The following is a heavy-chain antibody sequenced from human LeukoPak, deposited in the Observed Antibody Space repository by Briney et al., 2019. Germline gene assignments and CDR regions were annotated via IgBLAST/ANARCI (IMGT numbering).Heavy chain of an antibody. D-gene: IGHD3-9*01. Sequence: ASVKVSCKASGYTFNNYGISWVRQAPGQGLEWMGWINPNSGGTNYAQKFQGRVAMTRDTSISTAYMELSRLRSDDTAVYYCARDRVSSYYDILTGYYNVGNDYWGQGTLVTVSS. CDR2: INPNSGGT. CDR1: GYTFNNYG. CDR3: ARDRVSSYYDILTGYYNVGNDY. V-gene: IGHV1-2*02. J-gene: IGHJ4*02.